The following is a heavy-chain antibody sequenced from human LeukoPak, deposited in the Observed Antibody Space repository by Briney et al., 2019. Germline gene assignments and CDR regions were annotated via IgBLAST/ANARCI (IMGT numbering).Heavy chain of an antibody. D-gene: IGHD6-19*01. Sequence: TTSETLSLTCAVYGGSFSGYYWSWIRQPPGKGLEWIGEINHSGSTNYNPSLKSRVTISVDTSKNQFSLKLSSVTAADTAVYYCARGLIAVAGTGKGRRFDPWGQGTLVTVSS. V-gene: IGHV4-34*01. J-gene: IGHJ5*02. CDR3: ARGLIAVAGTGKGRRFDP. CDR2: INHSGST. CDR1: GGSFSGYY.